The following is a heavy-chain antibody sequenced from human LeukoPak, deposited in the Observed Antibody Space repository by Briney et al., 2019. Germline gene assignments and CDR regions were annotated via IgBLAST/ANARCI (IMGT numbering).Heavy chain of an antibody. CDR2: ISSSSSYI. D-gene: IGHD3-22*01. Sequence: GGSLRLSCAASGFTFSSYSMNWVRQAPGKGLEWVSSISSSSSYIYYADSVKGRFTISRDNAKNSLYLQMNSLRAEDTAVYYCARDSYYYDSSGYYPAYYFDYWGQGTLVTVSS. J-gene: IGHJ4*02. CDR1: GFTFSSYS. V-gene: IGHV3-21*01. CDR3: ARDSYYYDSSGYYPAYYFDY.